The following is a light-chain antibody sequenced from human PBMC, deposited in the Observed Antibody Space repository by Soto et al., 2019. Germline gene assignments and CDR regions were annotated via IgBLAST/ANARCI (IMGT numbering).Light chain of an antibody. V-gene: IGKV1-9*01. Sequence: DIQLTQSPSFLSASVGDRVTITCRASQGISTYLVWYQQKPGKAPKILIYGASTLQSGVPSRFTGSGSGTEFTLTISSLQPDDFATYYCQQLSRYPLTFGGGTKVDIK. CDR2: GAS. J-gene: IGKJ4*01. CDR3: QQLSRYPLT. CDR1: QGISTY.